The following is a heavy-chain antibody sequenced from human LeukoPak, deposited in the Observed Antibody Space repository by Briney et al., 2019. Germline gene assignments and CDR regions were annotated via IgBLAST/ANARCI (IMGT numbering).Heavy chain of an antibody. V-gene: IGHV3-53*01. CDR3: ASEWSDNLSDFGWYFDL. J-gene: IGHJ2*01. CDR2: IYSSGVT. Sequence: GRSLRLSCTVSGFAVRSNYLAWVRQAPGKGPEWVSVIYSSGVTHYADSVKGRFAISRDESKNTVYLQMNTLRGDDTGVYYCASEWSDNLSDFGWYFDLWGRGTLVTVSS. D-gene: IGHD3/OR15-3a*01. CDR1: GFAVRSNY.